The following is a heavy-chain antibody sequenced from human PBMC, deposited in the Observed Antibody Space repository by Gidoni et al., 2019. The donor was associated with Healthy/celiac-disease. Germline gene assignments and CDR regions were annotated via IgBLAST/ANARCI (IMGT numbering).Heavy chain of an antibody. CDR3: ARSRRDGYSWGFDY. V-gene: IGHV1-69*01. CDR1: GGTFSSYA. CDR2: TSPVFGTA. J-gene: IGHJ4*02. D-gene: IGHD5-18*01. Sequence: QVQLVQSGAEVKKPGSSGKVSCKASGGTFSSYAISWVRQAPGQGLEWMGGTSPVFGTANYAQKFQGRFTITADESTSTAYMELSSLRSEDTAVYYCARSRRDGYSWGFDYWGQGTLVTVSS.